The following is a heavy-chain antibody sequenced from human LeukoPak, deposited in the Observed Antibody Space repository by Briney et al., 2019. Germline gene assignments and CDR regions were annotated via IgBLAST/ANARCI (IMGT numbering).Heavy chain of an antibody. V-gene: IGHV4-30-4*08. Sequence: SETLSLTCTVSGGSISSGDYYWSWIRQPPGKGLEWIGYIYYSGNTYYNPSLKSRVTISRDTSKNQFSLKLSSVTAADTAMYYCARGFWSGRFYFFDYWGREPWSPSPQ. D-gene: IGHD3-3*01. CDR1: GGSISSGDYY. CDR3: ARGFWSGRFYFFDY. CDR2: IYYSGNT. J-gene: IGHJ4*02.